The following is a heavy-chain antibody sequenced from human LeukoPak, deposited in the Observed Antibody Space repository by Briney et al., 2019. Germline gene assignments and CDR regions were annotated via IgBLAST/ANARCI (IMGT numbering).Heavy chain of an antibody. CDR2: IYYSGST. D-gene: IGHD3-22*01. CDR3: ARPTGYCDSSGYHDAFDI. J-gene: IGHJ3*02. V-gene: IGHV4-59*08. CDR1: GGSISSYY. Sequence: SETLSLTCTVSGGSISSYYWSWIRQPPGKGLEWIGYIYYSGSTNYNPSLKSRVTISVDTSKNQFSLKLSSVTAADTAVYYCARPTGYCDSSGYHDAFDIWGQGTMVTVSS.